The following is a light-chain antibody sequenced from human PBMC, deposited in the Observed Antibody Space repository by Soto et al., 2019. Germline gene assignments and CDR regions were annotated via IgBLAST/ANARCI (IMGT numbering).Light chain of an antibody. CDR2: ANN. Sequence: QSVLTQSPSASATPGQRVTISCSGSNSNVGSHRVNWYQQLPGTAPKLLTYANNQRPSGVPDRFSGSKSGASASLAISGVQAEDEADYYCAAWDDSLDAAVFGGGTQLTVL. V-gene: IGLV1-44*01. J-gene: IGLJ7*01. CDR1: NSNVGSHR. CDR3: AAWDDSLDAAV.